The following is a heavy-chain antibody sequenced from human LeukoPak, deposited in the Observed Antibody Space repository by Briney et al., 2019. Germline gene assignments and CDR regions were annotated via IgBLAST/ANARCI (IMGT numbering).Heavy chain of an antibody. J-gene: IGHJ4*02. CDR1: GYTFTSYG. CDR2: ISAYSGNT. V-gene: IGHV1-18*01. Sequence: ASVKVSCNASGYTFTSYGISWVRHAPGQGLEWMGWISAYSGNTNYAQKLQGRVTMTTDTSTSTAYMELRSLRSDDTAVYYCARDTTVYYDSSGYIDYWGQGTLVTVSS. D-gene: IGHD3-22*01. CDR3: ARDTTVYYDSSGYIDY.